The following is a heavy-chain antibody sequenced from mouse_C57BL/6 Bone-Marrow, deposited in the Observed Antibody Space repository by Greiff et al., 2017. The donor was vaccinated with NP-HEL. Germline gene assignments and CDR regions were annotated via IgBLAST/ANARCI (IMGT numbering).Heavy chain of an antibody. D-gene: IGHD1-1*01. CDR1: GYTFTSYW. CDR3: ARFLLLLRYYFDY. J-gene: IGHJ2*01. Sequence: VQLQQPGAELVKPGASVKMSCKASGYTFTSYWITWVKQRPGQGLEWIGDIYPGSGSTNYNEKFKSKATLTVDTASSTAYMQLSSLTSEDSAVYYCARFLLLLRYYFDYWGQGTTLTVSS. V-gene: IGHV1-55*01. CDR2: IYPGSGST.